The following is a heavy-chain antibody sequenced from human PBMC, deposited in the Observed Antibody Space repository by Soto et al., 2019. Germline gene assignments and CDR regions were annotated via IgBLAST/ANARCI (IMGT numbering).Heavy chain of an antibody. D-gene: IGHD3-3*01. Sequence: GESLKISCKGSGYSFTSYWIGWVRQMPGKVLEWMGIIYPGDSDTRYSPSFQGQVTISADKSISTAYLQWSGLKASDTAMYYCARTIGYYDFWSGYSTFDPWGQGXLVTVYS. J-gene: IGHJ5*02. CDR3: ARTIGYYDFWSGYSTFDP. CDR2: IYPGDSDT. CDR1: GYSFTSYW. V-gene: IGHV5-51*01.